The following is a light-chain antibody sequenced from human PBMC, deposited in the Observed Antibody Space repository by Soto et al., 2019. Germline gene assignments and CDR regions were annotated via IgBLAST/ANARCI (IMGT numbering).Light chain of an antibody. CDR3: GTWDSSLSAGKV. Sequence: QSVLTQPPSVSAAPGQKVTISCSGSISNIGNKYVSWYQHLPGTAPKLLIYANNKRPAGIPDRFSGYKSGTSATLGITGLQPGDEADYYCGTWDSSLSAGKVFGGGTKLTVL. J-gene: IGLJ2*01. CDR2: ANN. V-gene: IGLV1-51*01. CDR1: ISNIGNKY.